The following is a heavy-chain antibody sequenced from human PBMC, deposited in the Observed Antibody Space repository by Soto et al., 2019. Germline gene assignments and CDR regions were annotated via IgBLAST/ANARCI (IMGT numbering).Heavy chain of an antibody. J-gene: IGHJ4*02. D-gene: IGHD3-22*01. CDR3: SRVTYYDRSCYYGEDYYFDY. Sequence: QVQLVESGGGLVKPGGSLRLSCAASGFTFSDYYMSWIRQAPGKGLEWVSYISSSSSYTNYADSVKGRFTISRDNAKNSLYLQMNSLRAEDTAVYYCSRVTYYDRSCYYGEDYYFDYWGQGTLVTVSS. CDR1: GFTFSDYY. CDR2: ISSSSSYT. V-gene: IGHV3-11*06.